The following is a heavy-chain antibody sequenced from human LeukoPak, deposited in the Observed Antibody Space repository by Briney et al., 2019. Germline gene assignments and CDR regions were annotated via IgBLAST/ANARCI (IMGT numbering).Heavy chain of an antibody. J-gene: IGHJ4*02. Sequence: SETLSLTCVVYGGSFSGYYWSWIRQPPGKGLEWIGEVIHSGSTNYNPSLKSRVTISVDTSKNQFSLKLSSVTAADTAVCYCARGIVGASPSYFDYWGQGTLVTVSS. D-gene: IGHD1-26*01. CDR1: GGSFSGYY. CDR3: ARGIVGASPSYFDY. V-gene: IGHV4-34*01. CDR2: VIHSGST.